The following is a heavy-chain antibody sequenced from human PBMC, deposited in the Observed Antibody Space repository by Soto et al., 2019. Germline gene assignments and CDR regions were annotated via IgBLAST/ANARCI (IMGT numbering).Heavy chain of an antibody. J-gene: IGHJ5*02. CDR2: ISGSGGST. Sequence: GGSLRLSCAASGFTFSSYAMSWVRQAPGKGLEWVSAISGSGGSTYYADSVKGRFTISRDNSKNTLYLQMNSLRAEDTAVYYCAKDRIVVVVAATVWWFDPWGQGTLVTVSS. CDR3: AKDRIVVVVAATVWWFDP. CDR1: GFTFSSYA. V-gene: IGHV3-23*01. D-gene: IGHD2-15*01.